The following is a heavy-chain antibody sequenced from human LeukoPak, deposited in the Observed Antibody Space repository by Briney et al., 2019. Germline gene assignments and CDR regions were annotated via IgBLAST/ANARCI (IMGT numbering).Heavy chain of an antibody. Sequence: GGSLRLSCTASGFTFSNFWMGWVRQAPGKGLEWVANIKQDETEKFYLGSVKGRFTISRDNAKNSLYLQMNSLRVEDTAVYYCARDGVAAGIYFDYWGQGTLATVSS. J-gene: IGHJ4*02. D-gene: IGHD6-13*01. V-gene: IGHV3-7*01. CDR1: GFTFSNFW. CDR2: IKQDETEK. CDR3: ARDGVAAGIYFDY.